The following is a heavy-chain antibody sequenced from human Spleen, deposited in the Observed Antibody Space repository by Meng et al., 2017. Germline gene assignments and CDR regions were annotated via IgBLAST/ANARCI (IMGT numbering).Heavy chain of an antibody. D-gene: IGHD4-11*01. CDR3: ARGPTTMAHDFDY. J-gene: IGHJ4*02. CDR1: GGSFSDYY. CDR2: INHSGST. V-gene: IGHV4-34*01. Sequence: SETLTLTCVVSGGSFSDYYWSWIRQPPGKGLEWIGEINHSGSTNYTPSLESRATISVDKSQNHLSLKLSSVTAADSAVYYCARGPTTMAHDFDYWGQGTLVTVSS.